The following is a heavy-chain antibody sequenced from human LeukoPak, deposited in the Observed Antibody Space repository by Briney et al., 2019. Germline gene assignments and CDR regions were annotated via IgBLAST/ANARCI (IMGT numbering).Heavy chain of an antibody. J-gene: IGHJ4*02. CDR2: IQQDGSEK. Sequence: GGSLRLSCAASGFTFSSYCMTWVRQAPGKGLEWVANIQQDGSEKYYVDSVKGRFTISRDNAKNSLYLQMNSLRAEDTAVYYCARDVSDENGSSSRIHLDYWGQGTLVTVSS. V-gene: IGHV3-7*01. CDR3: ARDVSDENGSSSRIHLDY. D-gene: IGHD6-6*01. CDR1: GFTFSSYC.